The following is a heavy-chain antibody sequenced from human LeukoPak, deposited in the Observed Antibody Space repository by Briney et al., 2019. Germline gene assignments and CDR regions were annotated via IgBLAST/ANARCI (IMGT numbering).Heavy chain of an antibody. CDR3: ANLRNDYGDYSGNYYFDY. CDR1: GGSFSGFY. CDR2: INHSGST. D-gene: IGHD4-17*01. J-gene: IGHJ4*02. V-gene: IGHV4-34*01. Sequence: SETLSLTCAVYGGSFSGFYWSWIRQPPGEGLEWIGEINHSGSTNYNPSLKSRVTISVDTSKNQFSLKLSSVTAADTAVYYCANLRNDYGDYSGNYYFDYWGQGTLVTVSS.